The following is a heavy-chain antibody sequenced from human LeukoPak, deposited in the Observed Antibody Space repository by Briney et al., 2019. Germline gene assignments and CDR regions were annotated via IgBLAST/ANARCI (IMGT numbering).Heavy chain of an antibody. Sequence: SVKVSCKASGGTFSSYTISWVRQAPGQGLEWMGRIIPILGIANYAQKFQGRVTITADKSTCTAYMELSSLRSEDTAVYYCARDPAGAAGETLFDYWGQGTLVTVSS. CDR3: ARDPAGAAGETLFDY. CDR1: GGTFSSYT. V-gene: IGHV1-69*04. CDR2: IIPILGIA. J-gene: IGHJ4*02. D-gene: IGHD1-26*01.